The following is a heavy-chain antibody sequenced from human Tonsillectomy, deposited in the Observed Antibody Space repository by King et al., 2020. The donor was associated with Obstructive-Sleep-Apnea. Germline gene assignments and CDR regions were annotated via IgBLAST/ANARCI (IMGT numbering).Heavy chain of an antibody. CDR2: ITNTGTTR. V-gene: IGHV3-11*01. Sequence: VQLVESGGGLVKPGGSLRLSCSASGFIFSDYYMTWVRQAPGKGLEWLGYITNTGTTRYYADSVRGRITLSRDNAKNSVYVEMNSLRPDETAVYYCARGGRSGSINWFDPWDQGTLVTVSS. CDR3: ARGGRSGSINWFDP. J-gene: IGHJ5*02. CDR1: GFIFSDYY. D-gene: IGHD6-19*01.